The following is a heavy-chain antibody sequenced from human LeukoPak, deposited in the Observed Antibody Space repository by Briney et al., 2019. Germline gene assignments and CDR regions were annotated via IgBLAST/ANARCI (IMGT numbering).Heavy chain of an antibody. D-gene: IGHD5-12*01. CDR3: AGAPVAKQRGKPFDY. CDR1: GGSISSSSYY. V-gene: IGHV4-39*01. J-gene: IGHJ4*02. Sequence: PSETLSLTCTVSGGSISSSSYYWGWIRPPPGKWLEWIGSIYYSGSTYYNPSLKSRVTISVDTSKNQFSLKLSSVTAADTAVYYCAGAPVAKQRGKPFDYWGQGTLVTVSS. CDR2: IYYSGST.